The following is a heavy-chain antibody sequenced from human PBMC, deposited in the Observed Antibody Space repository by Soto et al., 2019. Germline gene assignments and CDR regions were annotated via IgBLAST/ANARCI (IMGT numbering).Heavy chain of an antibody. CDR1: GGSVRSGTFY. CDR3: ASGTSVVRGLLAYHYFHYGMDV. V-gene: IGHV4-61*01. Sequence: QVQLQESGPGLVKSSETLSLTCTVSGGSVRSGTFYWSWIRQPPGKGLEWIGFIYHSGGSNYNPSRNSRDTISLDTSKNQISLKLSSVTAADTAVYFCASGTSVVRGLLAYHYFHYGMDVWGQGTTVTVSS. J-gene: IGHJ6*02. CDR2: IYHSGGS. D-gene: IGHD3-10*01.